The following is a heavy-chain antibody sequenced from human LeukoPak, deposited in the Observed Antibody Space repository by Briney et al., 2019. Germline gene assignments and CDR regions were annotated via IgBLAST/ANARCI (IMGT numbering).Heavy chain of an antibody. CDR1: GFTFNSAW. CDR2: IKSKTEGGTR. J-gene: IGHJ4*02. V-gene: IGHV3-15*01. CDR3: ATGTGRSDFDY. Sequence: PGGSLRLSCAASGFTFNSAWMSWVRQAPGKGLEWVGRIKSKTEGGTRDFAAPAKGRFIISRDDSKNILYLQMSNLKTEDTAVYYCATGTGRSDFDYWGQGTLVTVSS. D-gene: IGHD3/OR15-3a*01.